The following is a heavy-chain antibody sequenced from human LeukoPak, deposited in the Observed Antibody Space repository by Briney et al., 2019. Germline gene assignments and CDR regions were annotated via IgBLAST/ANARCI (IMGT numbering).Heavy chain of an antibody. CDR1: GGSISSGSYY. CDR3: ARFSYYYGSGSYNGWFDP. CDR2: IHTSGSS. J-gene: IGHJ5*02. Sequence: SETLSLTCTVSGGSISSGSYYWSWIRQPAGKGLEWIGRIHTSGSSNYNPSLKSRVTISIDTSKNQFSLKLSSVTAADTAVYYCARFSYYYGSGSYNGWFDPWGQGTLVTVSS. V-gene: IGHV4-61*02. D-gene: IGHD3-10*01.